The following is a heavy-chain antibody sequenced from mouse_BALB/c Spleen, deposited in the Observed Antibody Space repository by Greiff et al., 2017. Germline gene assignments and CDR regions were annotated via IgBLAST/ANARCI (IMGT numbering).Heavy chain of an antibody. CDR1: GFTFSDFY. V-gene: IGHV7-1*02. J-gene: IGHJ4*01. CDR3: ARDGDYGLMDY. Sequence: EVKVVESGGGLVQPGGSLRLSCATSGFTFSDFYMEWVRQPPGKRLEWIAASRNKANDYTTEYSASVKGRFIVSRDTSQSILYLQMNALRAEDTAIYYCARDGDYGLMDYWGQGTSVTVSS. D-gene: IGHD1-1*01. CDR2: SRNKANDYTT.